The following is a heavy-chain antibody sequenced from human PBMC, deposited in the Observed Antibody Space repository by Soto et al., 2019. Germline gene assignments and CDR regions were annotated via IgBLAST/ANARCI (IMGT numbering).Heavy chain of an antibody. CDR1: GYTFTGYY. J-gene: IGHJ4*02. CDR2: INPNSGGT. D-gene: IGHD3-22*01. Sequence: QVQLVQSGAEVKKPGASVKVSCKASGYTFTGYYMHWVRQAPGQGLEWMGWINPNSGGTNYAQKFQGRVTMTRDTSIRTAYMELSRLRSDDTAVYYCARAHDSSGYYPKDLGYWGQGTLVTVSS. CDR3: ARAHDSSGYYPKDLGY. V-gene: IGHV1-2*02.